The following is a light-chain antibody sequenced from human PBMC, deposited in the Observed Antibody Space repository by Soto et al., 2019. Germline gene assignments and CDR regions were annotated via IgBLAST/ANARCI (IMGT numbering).Light chain of an antibody. CDR3: SSYACTYNLYF. CDR2: EVS. J-gene: IGLJ1*01. CDR1: SSDVGAYNY. V-gene: IGLV2-8*01. Sequence: QSVLTQPPSASGSPGQSVTISCTGTSSDVGAYNYVSWYQQHPGKAPKLMIYEVSKRPSGVPDRFSGSKSGNTASLTVSGLQAEDDADYYCSSYACTYNLYFFVTGTKVTVL.